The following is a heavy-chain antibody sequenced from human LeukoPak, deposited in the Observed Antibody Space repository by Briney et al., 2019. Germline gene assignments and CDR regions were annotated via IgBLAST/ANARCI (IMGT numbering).Heavy chain of an antibody. D-gene: IGHD3-16*01. CDR1: GYTFTSYG. J-gene: IGHJ4*02. CDR3: ARDPGSVWDY. V-gene: IGHV1-18*01. CDR2: ISAYNGNT. Sequence: AASVTVSCKASGYTFTSYGIGWVRQAPGQGLEWMGWISAYNGNTNYAQKLQGRVTMTTDTSTSTAYMELRSLRSDDTAVYYCARDPGSVWDYWGQGTLVSVSS.